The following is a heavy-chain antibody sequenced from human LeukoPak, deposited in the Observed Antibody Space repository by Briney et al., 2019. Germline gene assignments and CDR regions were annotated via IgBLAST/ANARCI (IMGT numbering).Heavy chain of an antibody. CDR3: AREGVDIVATVYFYYYAMDV. D-gene: IGHD5-12*01. CDR1: GYTFTGHY. Sequence: ASVTVSCKASGYTFTGHYMHWVRQAPGQGLEWMGWINPNNGGTNYAQKFQGRVTMTRDTSISTAYMELSRLRSDDTAIYYCAREGVDIVATVYFYYYAMDVWGQGTTVTVSS. J-gene: IGHJ6*02. CDR2: INPNNGGT. V-gene: IGHV1-2*02.